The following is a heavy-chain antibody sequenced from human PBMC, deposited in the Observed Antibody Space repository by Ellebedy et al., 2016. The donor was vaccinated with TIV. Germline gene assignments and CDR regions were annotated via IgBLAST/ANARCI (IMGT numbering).Heavy chain of an antibody. V-gene: IGHV3-43D*03. D-gene: IGHD6-6*01. Sequence: GESLKISXAVSGFTFSSYAMHWVRQAPGKGLEWVSLISWDGGSTYYADSVKGRFTISRDNSKNSLYLQMNSLRAEDTALYYCAKDIGQQVVPASGCVYWGQGTLVTVSS. J-gene: IGHJ4*02. CDR1: GFTFSSYA. CDR2: ISWDGGST. CDR3: AKDIGQQVVPASGCVY.